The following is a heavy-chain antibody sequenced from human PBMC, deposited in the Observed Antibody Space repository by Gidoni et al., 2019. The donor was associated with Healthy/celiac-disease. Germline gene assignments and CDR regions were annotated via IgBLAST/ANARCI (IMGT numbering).Heavy chain of an antibody. Sequence: TSYAMHWVRQAPGQRLEWMGWINAGNGNTKYSQKFQGRVTITRDTSASTAYMELSSLRSEDTAVYYCARGSPGPLFDYWGQGTLVTVSS. CDR3: ARGSPGPLFDY. J-gene: IGHJ4*02. V-gene: IGHV1-3*01. CDR2: INAGNGNT. CDR1: TSYA.